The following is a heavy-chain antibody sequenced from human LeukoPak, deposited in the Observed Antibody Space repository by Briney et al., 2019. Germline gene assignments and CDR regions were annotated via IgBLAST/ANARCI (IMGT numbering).Heavy chain of an antibody. J-gene: IGHJ1*01. D-gene: IGHD6-13*01. Sequence: ASVKVSCKASGYAFTSYGISWVRQAPGQGLEWIGWINPNSGGTKYAQKFQGRVTMTRDTSISTGDMELSRLRSDDTAVYYCARGEVSSWYDYFQHWGQGSLVTVSS. CDR2: INPNSGGT. CDR1: GYAFTSYG. V-gene: IGHV1-2*02. CDR3: ARGEVSSWYDYFQH.